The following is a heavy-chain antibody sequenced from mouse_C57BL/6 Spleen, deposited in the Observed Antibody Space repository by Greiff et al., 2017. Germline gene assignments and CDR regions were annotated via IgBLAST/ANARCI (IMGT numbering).Heavy chain of an antibody. V-gene: IGHV1-64*01. Sequence: QVQLQQSGAELVKPGASVKLSCKASGYTFTSYWMHWVKQRPGQGLEWIGMIHPNSGSTNYNEKFKSKATLTVDKSSSTAYMQLSSLTSEDSAVYYCAYDYDGLFAYWGQGTLVTVSA. J-gene: IGHJ3*01. CDR2: IHPNSGST. CDR3: AYDYDGLFAY. D-gene: IGHD2-4*01. CDR1: GYTFTSYW.